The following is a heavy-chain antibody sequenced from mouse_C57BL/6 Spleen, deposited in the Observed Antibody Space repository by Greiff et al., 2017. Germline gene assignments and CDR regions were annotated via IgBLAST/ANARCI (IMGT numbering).Heavy chain of an antibody. CDR1: GFTFSSYG. J-gene: IGHJ2*01. Sequence: VQLKESGGDLVKPGGSLKLSCAASGFTFSSYGMSWGRQTPDKRLEWVATISSGGSYTYYPDSVKGRFPITRDNAKNNLYLQMSSLKSEDTAMYYCAQTRIYHSFDYWGPGTTLTVSS. V-gene: IGHV5-6*01. CDR2: ISSGGSYT. CDR3: AQTRIYHSFDY.